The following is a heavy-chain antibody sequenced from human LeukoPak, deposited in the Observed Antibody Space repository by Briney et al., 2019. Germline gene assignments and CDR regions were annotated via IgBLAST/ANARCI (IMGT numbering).Heavy chain of an antibody. Sequence: KPGGSLRLSCAASGFTFSDYYMSWIRQAPGKGLEWVSYISSSGSTIYYADSVKGRFTISRDNAKNSLHLQMNSLRAEDTAVYYCARLPCSGGSCYMSVDYWGQGTLVTVSS. V-gene: IGHV3-11*04. CDR1: GFTFSDYY. J-gene: IGHJ4*02. CDR3: ARLPCSGGSCYMSVDY. D-gene: IGHD2-15*01. CDR2: ISSSGSTI.